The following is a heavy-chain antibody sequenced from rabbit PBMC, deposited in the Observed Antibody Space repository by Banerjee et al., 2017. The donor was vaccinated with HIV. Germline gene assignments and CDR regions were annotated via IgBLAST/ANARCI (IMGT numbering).Heavy chain of an antibody. Sequence: QEQLEESGGGLVQPEGSLTLTCTASGFSFNNKYVMCWVRQAPGKGLEWIACIYAGSSDSTYYASWAKGRFTISSTSSTTVTLQMTSLTAADTATYFCARDLTGVTGWNFNLWGQGTLVTVS. J-gene: IGHJ4*01. CDR3: ARDLTGVTGWNFNL. CDR1: GFSFNNKYV. CDR2: IYAGSSDST. D-gene: IGHD7-1*01. V-gene: IGHV1S45*01.